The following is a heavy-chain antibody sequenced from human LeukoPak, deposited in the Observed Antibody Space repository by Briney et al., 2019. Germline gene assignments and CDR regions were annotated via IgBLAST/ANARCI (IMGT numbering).Heavy chain of an antibody. CDR3: ASANWNYGVVY. CDR1: GYTFTSYG. J-gene: IGHJ4*02. D-gene: IGHD1-7*01. Sequence: GASVKVSCKASGYTFTSYGISWVRQAPGQGLEWMGWISAYNGNTNCAQKLQGRVTMTTDTSTSTAYMELRSLRSDDTAVYYCASANWNYGVVYWGQGTLVTVSS. V-gene: IGHV1-18*01. CDR2: ISAYNGNT.